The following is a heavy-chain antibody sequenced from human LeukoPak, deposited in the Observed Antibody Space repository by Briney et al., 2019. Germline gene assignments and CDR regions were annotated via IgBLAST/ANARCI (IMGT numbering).Heavy chain of an antibody. CDR1: GYTFTSYG. J-gene: IGHJ4*02. CDR2: ISAYNGGT. D-gene: IGHD1-26*01. V-gene: IGHV1-18*01. Sequence: ASVKVSCKASGYTFTSYGISWVRQAPGQGLEWMGWISAYNGGTNYAQKFQGRVTMTRDTSISTAYMELSRLRSDDTAVYYCARVAGIRHGAPSYWGQGTLVTVSS. CDR3: ARVAGIRHGAPSY.